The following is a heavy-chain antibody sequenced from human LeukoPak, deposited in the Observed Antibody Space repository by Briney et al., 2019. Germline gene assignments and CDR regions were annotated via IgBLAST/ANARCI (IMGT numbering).Heavy chain of an antibody. CDR2: IYSGGST. D-gene: IGHD5-18*01. V-gene: IGHV3-66*01. J-gene: IGHJ4*02. Sequence: GGSLRLSCAASGFTVSSNYLSWVRQAPGKGLEWVSVIYSGGSTYYADSVKGRFTISRDNSKNTLYLQMNSLKAEDTAVYYCARDPDGYRQGHHFDYWGQGTLVTVSS. CDR1: GFTVSSNY. CDR3: ARDPDGYRQGHHFDY.